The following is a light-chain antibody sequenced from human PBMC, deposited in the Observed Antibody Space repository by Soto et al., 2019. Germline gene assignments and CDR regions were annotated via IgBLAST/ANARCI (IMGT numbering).Light chain of an antibody. J-gene: IGLJ1*01. CDR1: SSDIGGYKY. CDR3: SSYTGGSTYV. Sequence: QSALTQPASVSGSPGQSITISCTGTSSDIGGYKYVSWYQQHPGKAPKLMIYDVSNRPSGVSNRFSGSKSGNTATLTISGPQDEDEAEYYCSSYTGGSTYVFGTGTKLT. V-gene: IGLV2-14*01. CDR2: DVS.